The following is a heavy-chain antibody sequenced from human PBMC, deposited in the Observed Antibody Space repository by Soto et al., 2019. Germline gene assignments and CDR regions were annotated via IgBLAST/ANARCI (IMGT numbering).Heavy chain of an antibody. CDR1: GCTFTSYG. J-gene: IGHJ4*02. CDR3: AKNKIVNTAMALGRFDY. D-gene: IGHD5-18*01. Sequence: EASVKVSCKASGCTFTSYGMSWVRQAPGQGLEWMGGIIPIFGTANYAQKFQGRVTITADESTSTAYMELSSLRSEDTAVYYCAKNKIVNTAMALGRFDYWGQGTLVNVSS. CDR2: IIPIFGTA. V-gene: IGHV1-69*13.